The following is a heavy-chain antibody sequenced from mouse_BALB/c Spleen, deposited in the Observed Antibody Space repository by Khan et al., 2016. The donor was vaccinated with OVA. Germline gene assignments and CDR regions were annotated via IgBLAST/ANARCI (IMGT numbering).Heavy chain of an antibody. V-gene: IGHV1-20*02. D-gene: IGHD1-1*01. CDR3: TRIYRSDFDY. Sequence: VQLQQSGPELVRPGASVKISCKASGYSFTGYFMNWVMQRHGKSLEWIGRINPHIGETFYNQRFKDKATLTVDESSSTAHMEHRSLASDDSAIYYCTRIYRSDFDYWGQGTTLTVSS. J-gene: IGHJ2*01. CDR1: GYSFTGYF. CDR2: INPHIGET.